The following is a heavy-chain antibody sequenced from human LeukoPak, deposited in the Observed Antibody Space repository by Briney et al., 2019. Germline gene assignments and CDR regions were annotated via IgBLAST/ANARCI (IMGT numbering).Heavy chain of an antibody. CDR2: ISPGGDPT. J-gene: IGHJ6*03. D-gene: IGHD3-3*01. V-gene: IGHV3-23*01. Sequence: GGSLRLSCAGSGFPFSNYGMNWVRQAPGKGLEWVSGISPGGDPTYYADSVKGRFTISRDDSKNTLYLQMNNLRAEDTAVYYCARDSYYDFWSGYPYYYYMDVWGKGTTDTVSS. CDR3: ARDSYYDFWSGYPYYYYMDV. CDR1: GFPFSNYG.